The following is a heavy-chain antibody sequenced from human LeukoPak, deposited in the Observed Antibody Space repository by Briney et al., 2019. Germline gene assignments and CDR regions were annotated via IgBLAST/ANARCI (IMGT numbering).Heavy chain of an antibody. V-gene: IGHV3-7*01. J-gene: IGHJ6*03. Sequence: PGGSLRLSCAASGFTFSSYWMSWVRQAPGKGLEWVANIKQDGSEKYYVDSVKGRFTISRDNAKNSLYLQMNSLRAEDTAVYYCARGAVTIFGVAVSYYYYYYMDVWGKGTTVTVSS. CDR1: GFTFSSYW. CDR2: IKQDGSEK. CDR3: ARGAVTIFGVAVSYYYYYYMDV. D-gene: IGHD3-3*01.